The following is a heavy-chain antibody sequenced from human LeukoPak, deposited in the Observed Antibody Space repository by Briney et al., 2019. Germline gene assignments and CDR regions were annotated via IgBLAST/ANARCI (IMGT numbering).Heavy chain of an antibody. CDR3: ARTYCSSTSCSKLTPVARNPQDAFDI. J-gene: IGHJ3*02. V-gene: IGHV3-21*01. CDR2: ISSSSSYI. D-gene: IGHD2-2*01. CDR1: GFTFSSYS. Sequence: GGSPRLSCAASGFTFSSYSMNWVRQAPGKGLEWVSSISSSSSYIYYADSVKGRFTISRDNAKNSLYLQMNSLRAEDTAVYYCARTYCSSTSCSKLTPVARNPQDAFDIWGQGTMVTVSS.